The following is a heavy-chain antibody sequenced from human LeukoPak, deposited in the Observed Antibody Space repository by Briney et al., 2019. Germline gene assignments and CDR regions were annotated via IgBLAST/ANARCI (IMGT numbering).Heavy chain of an antibody. V-gene: IGHV3-30*02. Sequence: GGSLRLSCAASGFTFSSYGMHWVRQAPGKGLEWVAFIRYDGSNKYYADSVKGRFTISRDNSKNTLYLQMNSLRAEDTAVYYCANDSSSWSTFDYWGQGTLVTVSS. CDR2: IRYDGSNK. CDR1: GFTFSSYG. CDR3: ANDSSSWSTFDY. J-gene: IGHJ4*02. D-gene: IGHD6-13*01.